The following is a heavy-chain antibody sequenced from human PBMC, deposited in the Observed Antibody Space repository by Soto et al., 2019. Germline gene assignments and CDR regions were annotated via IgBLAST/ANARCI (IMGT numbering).Heavy chain of an antibody. CDR2: IWYDGSNK. CDR3: SRFKDWYNFYFDY. Sequence: QVQLVESGGGVLQPGRSLRLSCAASGFTFSSYGMQWVLQAPGKGLERVAVIWYDGSNKYYADSVKGRLTISRDNSKNPLDLQMNSLRAEDTAVYYCSRFKDWYNFYFDYWCQGTLVTVSS. D-gene: IGHD1-1*01. J-gene: IGHJ4*02. V-gene: IGHV3-33*01. CDR1: GFTFSSYG.